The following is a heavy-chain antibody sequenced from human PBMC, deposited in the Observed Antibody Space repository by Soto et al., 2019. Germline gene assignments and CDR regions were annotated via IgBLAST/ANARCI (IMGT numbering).Heavy chain of an antibody. CDR1: GGTFSSYA. CDR2: IIPIFGTA. V-gene: IGHV1-69*01. Sequence: QVQLVQSGAEVKEPGSSVKVSCKASGGTFSSYAISWVRQAPGQGLEWMGGIIPIFGTANYAQKFQGRVTITADESTSTAYMELSSLRSEDTAVYYCARTAAGEEGLYNWFDPWGQGTLVTVSS. CDR3: ARTAAGEEGLYNWFDP. D-gene: IGHD6-13*01. J-gene: IGHJ5*02.